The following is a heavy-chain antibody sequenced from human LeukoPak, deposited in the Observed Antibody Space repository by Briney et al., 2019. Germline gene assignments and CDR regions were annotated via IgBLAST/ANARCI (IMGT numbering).Heavy chain of an antibody. V-gene: IGHV4-39*01. CDR2: IYYSGST. J-gene: IGHJ4*02. CDR3: ASYFDNSGYYRRKYYFDF. CDR1: GDSISSSSYY. D-gene: IGHD3-22*01. Sequence: PSETLSLTCTVSGDSISSSSYYWGWIHQPPGKGLEWIGTIYYSGSTYYNPSLKSRVTISVDTSESQFSLKLSSVSAADTAVYFCASYFDNSGYYRRKYYFDFWGQGTLVTVSS.